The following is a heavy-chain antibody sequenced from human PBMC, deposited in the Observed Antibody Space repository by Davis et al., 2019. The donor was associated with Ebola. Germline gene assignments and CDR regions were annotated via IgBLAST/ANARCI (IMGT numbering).Heavy chain of an antibody. CDR3: ATYTMTPLPFDY. V-gene: IGHV1-18*01. CDR1: GSSFTDDG. D-gene: IGHD4-17*01. CDR2: ISTYNGNT. Sequence: ASVKVSCKASGSSFTDDGISWVRQAPGQGLEWMGWISTYNGNTNYAQEVQGRITMTTDTSTSTVYMELSGLRPDDTAMYYCATYTMTPLPFDYWGQGTLVTVSS. J-gene: IGHJ4*02.